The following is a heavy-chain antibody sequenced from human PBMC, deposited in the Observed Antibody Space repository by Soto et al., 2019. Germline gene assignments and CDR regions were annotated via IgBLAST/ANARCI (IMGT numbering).Heavy chain of an antibody. D-gene: IGHD3-3*01. Sequence: ASVKVSCKATGFTFSDYGHSWVRQAPGQPLAWMGLISGDNINSKYSQKFQGRLTMTTDTSTAKASMELRILTSDDTAVYYCGGGVVTIFGVVHYGMDVWGQGTTVTVSS. CDR1: GFTFSDYG. CDR3: GGGVVTIFGVVHYGMDV. V-gene: IGHV1-18*01. J-gene: IGHJ6*02. CDR2: ISGDNINS.